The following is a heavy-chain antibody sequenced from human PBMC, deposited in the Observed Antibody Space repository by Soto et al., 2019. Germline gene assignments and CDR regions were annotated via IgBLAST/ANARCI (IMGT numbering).Heavy chain of an antibody. CDR3: AKDVNDPHNYGDYNFHY. D-gene: IGHD4-17*01. V-gene: IGHV3-30*18. J-gene: IGHJ4*02. CDR1: GYTFSSYA. CDR2: VSYDGSHE. Sequence: QVQLVESGGGVVQPGTSLRLSCAASGYTFSSYAMHWVRQAPGKGLEWVAVVSYDGSHEFYADFVEGRFTIARDNSKETLYLQMNSLRAEDTAVYYCAKDVNDPHNYGDYNFHYWGKGTLVTVSS.